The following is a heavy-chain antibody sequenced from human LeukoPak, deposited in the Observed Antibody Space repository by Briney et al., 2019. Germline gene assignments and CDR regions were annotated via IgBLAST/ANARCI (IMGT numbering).Heavy chain of an antibody. V-gene: IGHV1-69*04. CDR1: GGTFSSYT. CDR3: ARDRYCSSTSCYLDSGAFDP. CDR2: IIPILGIA. Sequence: SVKVSCKAFGGTFSSYTISWVRQAPGQGLEWMGRIIPILGIANYAQKFQGRVTITADKSTSTAYMELSSLRSEDTAVYYCARDRYCSSTSCYLDSGAFDPWGQGTLVTVSS. J-gene: IGHJ5*02. D-gene: IGHD2-2*01.